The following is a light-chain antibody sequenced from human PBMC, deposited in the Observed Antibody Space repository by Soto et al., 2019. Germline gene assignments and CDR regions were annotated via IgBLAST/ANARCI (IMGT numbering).Light chain of an antibody. CDR1: YSDIGAYNY. J-gene: IGLJ1*01. CDR2: EVT. Sequence: QSVLTQPPSASGSPGQSVTIPCTGTYSDIGAYNYVSWYQQRPGKAPKLIIYEVTDRPSGVSNRFSGSKSGNTASLTISGLQAEDEAEYYCSSYTNINTRACVFGTGTKVTVL. CDR3: SSYTNINTRACV. V-gene: IGLV2-14*01.